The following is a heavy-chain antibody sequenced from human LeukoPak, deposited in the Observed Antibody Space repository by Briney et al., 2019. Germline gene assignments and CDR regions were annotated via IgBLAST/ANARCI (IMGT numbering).Heavy chain of an antibody. Sequence: KPSETLSLTCTVSGGSISSSSYYWGWIRQPPGKGLEWIGSIYYSGSTYYNPSLKSRVTISVDTSKNQFSLKLSSVTAADTAVYYCARLNSNYDFWSGYYIYYFDYWGQGTLVTVSS. V-gene: IGHV4-39*01. J-gene: IGHJ4*02. CDR2: IYYSGST. CDR3: ARLNSNYDFWSGYYIYYFDY. CDR1: GGSISSSSYY. D-gene: IGHD3-3*01.